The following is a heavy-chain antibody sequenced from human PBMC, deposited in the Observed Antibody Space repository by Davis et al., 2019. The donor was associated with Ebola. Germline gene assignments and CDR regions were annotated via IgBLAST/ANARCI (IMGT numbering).Heavy chain of an antibody. Sequence: ASVKVSCKASGYTFTSYYMHWVRQAPGQGLEWMGIINPSGGSTSYAQKFQGRVTMTRETSTSTVYMELSSLRSEDTAVYYCAREGYGGNSDDYWGQGTLVTVSS. V-gene: IGHV1-46*01. CDR3: AREGYGGNSDDY. D-gene: IGHD4-23*01. CDR2: INPSGGST. J-gene: IGHJ4*02. CDR1: GYTFTSYY.